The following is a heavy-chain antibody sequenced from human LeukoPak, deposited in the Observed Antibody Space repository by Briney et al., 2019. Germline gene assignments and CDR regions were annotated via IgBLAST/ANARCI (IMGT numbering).Heavy chain of an antibody. CDR3: ARGSGYSSSWYDNWFDP. Sequence: ASVKVSCKASGYTFTSYYMHWVRQAPGQGLEWMGIINPSGGSTSYAQKFQGRVTMTRDMSTSTVYMELSSLRSEDTAVYYCARGSGYSSSWYDNWFDPWGQGTLVTVSS. CDR2: INPSGGST. CDR1: GYTFTSYY. D-gene: IGHD6-13*01. V-gene: IGHV1-46*01. J-gene: IGHJ5*02.